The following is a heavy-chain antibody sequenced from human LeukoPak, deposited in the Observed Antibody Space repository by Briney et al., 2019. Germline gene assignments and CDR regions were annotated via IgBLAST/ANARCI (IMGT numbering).Heavy chain of an antibody. D-gene: IGHD2-15*01. Sequence: SQTLSLTCTVSGVSISSGGYYWRWVRQHPGKGLEWIGYIYYSGSTYYNPSLKGRVTISVDTSKNRFSLKLSSVTAADTAVYYCARGPPFAAALHWFDPWGQGTLVTVSS. V-gene: IGHV4-31*03. J-gene: IGHJ5*02. CDR2: IYYSGST. CDR3: ARGPPFAAALHWFDP. CDR1: GVSISSGGYY.